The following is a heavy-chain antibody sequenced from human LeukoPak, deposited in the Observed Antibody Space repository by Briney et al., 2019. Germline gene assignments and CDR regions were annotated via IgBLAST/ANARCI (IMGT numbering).Heavy chain of an antibody. Sequence: ASVKVSCKASGYTFTGYYMHWVRQAPGQGLEWMGRINPNSGGTNYAQKFQGRVTMTRDTSISTAYMELSRLRSDDTAVYYCARDGQYYYDSSGDDAFDIWGQGTMVTVS. CDR3: ARDGQYYYDSSGDDAFDI. CDR1: GYTFTGYY. D-gene: IGHD3-22*01. CDR2: INPNSGGT. V-gene: IGHV1-2*06. J-gene: IGHJ3*02.